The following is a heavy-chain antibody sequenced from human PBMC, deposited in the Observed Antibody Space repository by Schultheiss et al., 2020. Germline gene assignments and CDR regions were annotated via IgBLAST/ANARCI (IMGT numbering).Heavy chain of an antibody. V-gene: IGHV5-10-1*01. CDR2: IDPSDSYT. J-gene: IGHJ4*02. Sequence: GGSLRLSCKGSGYSFTSYWISWVRQMPGKGLEWMGRIDPSDSYTNYSPSFQGHVTISADKSISTAYLQWSSLKASDTAMCYCARLVDDSSGYYYYFDYWGQGTLVTVSS. CDR3: ARLVDDSSGYYYYFDY. D-gene: IGHD3-22*01. CDR1: GYSFTSYW.